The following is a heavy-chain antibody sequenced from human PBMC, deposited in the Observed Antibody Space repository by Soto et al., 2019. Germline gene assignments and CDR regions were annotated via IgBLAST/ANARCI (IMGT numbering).Heavy chain of an antibody. CDR1: GFPLSSNY. V-gene: IGHV3-66*01. J-gene: IGHJ4*02. D-gene: IGHD1-1*01. CDR2: MYAAGST. Sequence: EVQLVESGGGLVQPGGSLRLSCAGTGFPLSSNYMNWVRQAPGKGLEWASVMYAAGSTYYEDSVKGRFNISRDNSKNTVYLQRNSLRGEDTAVYYCARGSNSNNWKLFDYWGQGTLVTVSS. CDR3: ARGSNSNNWKLFDY.